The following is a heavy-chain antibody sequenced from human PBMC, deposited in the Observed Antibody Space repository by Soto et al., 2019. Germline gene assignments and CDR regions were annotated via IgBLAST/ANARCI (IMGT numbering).Heavy chain of an antibody. CDR3: ARDIVLVPAAPRNAFDI. D-gene: IGHD2-2*01. CDR2: INAGNGNT. J-gene: IGHJ3*02. Sequence: QVPLVQSGAEVKKPGASVKVSCKASGYTFTSYAMHWVRQAPGQRLEWMGWINAGNGNTKYSQKFQGRVTITRDTSASTAYMELSSLRSEDTAVYYCARDIVLVPAAPRNAFDIWGQGTMVTVSS. CDR1: GYTFTSYA. V-gene: IGHV1-3*01.